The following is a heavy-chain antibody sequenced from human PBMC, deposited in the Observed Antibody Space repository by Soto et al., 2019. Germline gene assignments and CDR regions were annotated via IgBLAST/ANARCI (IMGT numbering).Heavy chain of an antibody. Sequence: WAVFWGKFRGFCWRRISKPPGKGLEWIGEINHSESTNYNPSLKSRVTISVDTSKNQFALKLSSVTAADTAVYYCARGGYDILTGYYRGRLGYGTEVWRQGTTVTVSS. J-gene: IGHJ6*02. CDR3: ARGGYDILTGYYRGRLGYGTEV. CDR2: INHSEST. D-gene: IGHD3-9*01. CDR1: WGKFRGFC. V-gene: IGHV4-34*01.